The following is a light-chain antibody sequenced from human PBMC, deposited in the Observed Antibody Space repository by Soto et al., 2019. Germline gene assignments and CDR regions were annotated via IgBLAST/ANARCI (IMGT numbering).Light chain of an antibody. V-gene: IGKV3-20*01. Sequence: EIVLTQSPGTLSLSPGERATLSCRASQSVSSSYLAWYQQKPGQPPRLLFYAASSRATGIPDRFSGSGSGTDFTLTISRLEPEDFAVYYCQQYGSSPLYTFGQGTKLEIK. J-gene: IGKJ2*01. CDR1: QSVSSSY. CDR3: QQYGSSPLYT. CDR2: AAS.